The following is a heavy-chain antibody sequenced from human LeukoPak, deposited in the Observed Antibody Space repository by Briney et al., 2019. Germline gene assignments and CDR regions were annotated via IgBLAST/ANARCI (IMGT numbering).Heavy chain of an antibody. J-gene: IGHJ3*02. Sequence: GGSLRLSCAASGFTFSSYAMHWVRQAPGKGLEWVAVISYDGSNKYYADSVEGRFTISRDNSKNTLYLQMNSLRAEDTAVYYCARGAAAAGHMNAFDIWGQGTMVTVSS. V-gene: IGHV3-30*04. CDR2: ISYDGSNK. CDR1: GFTFSSYA. CDR3: ARGAAAAGHMNAFDI. D-gene: IGHD6-13*01.